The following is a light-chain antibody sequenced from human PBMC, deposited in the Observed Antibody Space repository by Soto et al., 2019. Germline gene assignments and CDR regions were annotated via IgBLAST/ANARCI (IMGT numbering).Light chain of an antibody. Sequence: QSVLTQPPSASGSPGQSVTISCTGTPSDVGGSNSVSWYQQHPGKAPNLMIYDVNKRPSGVPDRFSGPKSGNTASLTVSGLQAADEAYYFCSSYAPSDVVFGGGTKPTVL. J-gene: IGLJ2*01. V-gene: IGLV2-8*01. CDR3: SSYAPSDVV. CDR2: DVN. CDR1: PSDVGGSNS.